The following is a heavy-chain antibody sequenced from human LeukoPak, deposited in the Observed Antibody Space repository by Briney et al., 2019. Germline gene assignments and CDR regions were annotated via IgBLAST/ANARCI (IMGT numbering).Heavy chain of an antibody. Sequence: SETLSLTCTVSGDSLSSHYWSWIRQPPGKGLEWIVYIYGSGSTHYDPSLRSRVTISEDTSKNQFSLKLTSVTAADTAVYYCARNVGWYSHDSWGQGTLVTVSS. V-gene: IGHV4-59*08. CDR1: GDSLSSHY. D-gene: IGHD6-19*01. CDR3: ARNVGWYSHDS. CDR2: IYGSGST. J-gene: IGHJ4*02.